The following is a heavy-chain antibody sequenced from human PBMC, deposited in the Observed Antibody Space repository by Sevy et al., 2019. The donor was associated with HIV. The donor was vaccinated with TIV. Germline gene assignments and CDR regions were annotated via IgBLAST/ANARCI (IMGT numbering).Heavy chain of an antibody. V-gene: IGHV3-21*06. D-gene: IGHD4-17*01. CDR3: ARDLPPSATTVAHFDY. CDR1: GFTFSNYW. J-gene: IGHJ4*02. CDR2: ISNSGSDI. Sequence: VGSLRLSCAASGFTFSNYWMSWIRQAPGKGLEWVSYISNSGSDIHYSDSLRGRFTISRDNAKNSLFLQMNSLRAEDTAVYYCARDLPPSATTVAHFDYWGQGTLVTVSS.